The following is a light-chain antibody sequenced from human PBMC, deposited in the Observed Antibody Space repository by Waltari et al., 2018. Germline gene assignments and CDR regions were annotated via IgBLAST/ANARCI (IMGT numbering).Light chain of an antibody. V-gene: IGLV1-36*01. CDR3: AAWDDSLNGVV. CDR1: SSNIGNTA. J-gene: IGLJ2*01. CDR2: YDD. Sequence: QSVLTQPPSVSEAPRQRVTISCSGSSSNIGNTAVTWYQQLPGKAPKLLIYYDDLLPSGVSDRFPGSKSGTSASLAISGLQSEDEADYYCAAWDDSLNGVVFGGGTKLTVL.